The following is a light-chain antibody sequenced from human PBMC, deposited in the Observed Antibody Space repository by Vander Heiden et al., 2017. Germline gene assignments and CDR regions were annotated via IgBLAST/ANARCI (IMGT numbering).Light chain of an antibody. CDR3: QQGYSTLWT. J-gene: IGKJ1*01. CDR1: QSIGTY. V-gene: IGKV1-39*01. Sequence: DIQLTQSPSSLSPSVGDRVTITCRASQSIGTYLSWYHQKPGKAPKLLIYSASRLQIGVPSRFSGSGSGTHFTLTISSLQPEDFATYYCQQGYSTLWTFGQGTKVQFK. CDR2: SAS.